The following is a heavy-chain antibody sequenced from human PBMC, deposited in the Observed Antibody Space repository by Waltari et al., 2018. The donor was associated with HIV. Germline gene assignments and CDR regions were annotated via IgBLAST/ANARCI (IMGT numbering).Heavy chain of an antibody. J-gene: IGHJ4*02. Sequence: QVQLQESGPGLVKPSETLSLTCIVSGGSISSYYWSWIRQPPGKGLDWIAYIYYSGSSNYNPSFNIRVTVSVDTSKNQFSLRLTSVTAADSAVYYCARGPWTPRDNSFSFDSWGQGTLVTVSS. CDR2: IYYSGSS. CDR3: ARGPWTPRDNSFSFDS. D-gene: IGHD1-20*01. V-gene: IGHV4-59*01. CDR1: GGSISSYY.